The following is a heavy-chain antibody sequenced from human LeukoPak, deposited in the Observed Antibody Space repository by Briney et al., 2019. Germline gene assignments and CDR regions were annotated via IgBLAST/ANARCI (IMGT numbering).Heavy chain of an antibody. CDR1: GFNFNTYS. V-gene: IGHV3-21*01. CDR2: ISSTSNYI. Sequence: GGSLRLSCAVSGFNFNTYSMNWVRQAPGKGPEWVSSISSTSNYIYYAESVKGRFAVSRDNAKNSLYLQMNSLRADDTAVYYCMYYYDSSTAYGMDVWGQGTTVTVSS. J-gene: IGHJ6*02. CDR3: MYYYDSSTAYGMDV. D-gene: IGHD3-22*01.